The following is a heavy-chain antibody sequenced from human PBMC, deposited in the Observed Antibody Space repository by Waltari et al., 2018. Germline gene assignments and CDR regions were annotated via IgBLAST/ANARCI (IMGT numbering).Heavy chain of an antibody. J-gene: IGHJ6*02. D-gene: IGHD2-15*01. Sequence: QVQLQQWGAGLLKPSETLSLTCAVYGGSFSGYYWSWIRQPPGKGLEWIGEINNRGSTNYNPSLKSRVTISVDTSKNQFSLKLSSVTAADTAVYYCARVRGCSGGSCYFHYYYGMDVWGQGTTVTVSS. CDR1: GGSFSGYY. V-gene: IGHV4-34*01. CDR3: ARVRGCSGGSCYFHYYYGMDV. CDR2: INNRGST.